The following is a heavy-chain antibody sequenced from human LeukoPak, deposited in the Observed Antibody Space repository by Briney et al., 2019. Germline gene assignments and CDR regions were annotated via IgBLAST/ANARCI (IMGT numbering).Heavy chain of an antibody. CDR2: ISAYNGNT. J-gene: IGHJ5*02. CDR1: GYTFTSYG. CDR3: ARRITMVRGVISYNWFDP. Sequence: ASVKVSCKASGYTFTSYGISWVRQAPGQGLEWMGWISAYNGNTNYAQKLQGRVTMTTDTSTSTAYMELRSLRSDDTAVYYCARRITMVRGVISYNWFDPWGQGTLVTVSS. V-gene: IGHV1-18*01. D-gene: IGHD3-10*01.